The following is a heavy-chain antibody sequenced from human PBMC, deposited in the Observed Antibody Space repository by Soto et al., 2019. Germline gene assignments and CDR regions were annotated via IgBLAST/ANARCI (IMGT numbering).Heavy chain of an antibody. Sequence: PAGTLSLTGTVSGGSTSGSNYQWLWIRQPPGKGLEWIGKGYYRGNSYYNPSLKSRVTISVDTSHNQFSLKVTSVTGADTAVYYCDRFSGSYNDRHFDYWSQGTLVT. CDR2: GYYRGNS. V-gene: IGHV4-39*01. J-gene: IGHJ4*02. CDR1: GGSTSGSNYQ. D-gene: IGHD1-26*01. CDR3: DRFSGSYNDRHFDY.